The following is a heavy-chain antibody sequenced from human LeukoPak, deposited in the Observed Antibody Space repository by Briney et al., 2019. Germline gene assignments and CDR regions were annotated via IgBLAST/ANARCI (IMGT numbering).Heavy chain of an antibody. CDR3: ARHARTSEDFDY. D-gene: IGHD1-14*01. Sequence: SETLSLTCAVSGYFITSGYYWGWIRQPPGKGLEWIGSIYHSGNTYYNPSLKSRVTISVDTSKNQFSLKLNSVTAADTAVYYCARHARTSEDFDYWGQGALVTVSS. J-gene: IGHJ4*02. CDR2: IYHSGNT. CDR1: GYFITSGYY. V-gene: IGHV4-38-2*01.